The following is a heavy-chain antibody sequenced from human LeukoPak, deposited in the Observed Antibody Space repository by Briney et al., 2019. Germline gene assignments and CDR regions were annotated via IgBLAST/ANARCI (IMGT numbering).Heavy chain of an antibody. CDR2: ISSSSSYI. D-gene: IGHD3-3*01. V-gene: IGHV3-21*04. J-gene: IGHJ3*02. CDR3: AREATTIFGVVIPSAFDI. Sequence: AGGSLRLSCAASGFTFSSYSMNGVRQAPGKGLEWVSSISSSSSYIYYADSVKGRFTISRDNAKNSLYLQMNSLRAEDTAVYYCAREATTIFGVVIPSAFDIWGQGTMVTVSS. CDR1: GFTFSSYS.